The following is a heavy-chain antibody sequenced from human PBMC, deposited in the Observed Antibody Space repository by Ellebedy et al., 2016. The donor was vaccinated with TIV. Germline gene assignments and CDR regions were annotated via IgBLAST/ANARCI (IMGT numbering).Heavy chain of an antibody. CDR2: MYYSGGT. D-gene: IGHD4-11*01. CDR1: GASISSGSYY. Sequence: SETLSLTCNVSGASISSGSYYWGWVRQPPGEGLEWIGSMYYSGGTYYNPSLKSRVTISVDTSKNQFSLKLSSVTAADTAVYYCARDTPPKGAVSTRAYGMDVWGQGTTVTVSS. J-gene: IGHJ6*02. V-gene: IGHV4-39*07. CDR3: ARDTPPKGAVSTRAYGMDV.